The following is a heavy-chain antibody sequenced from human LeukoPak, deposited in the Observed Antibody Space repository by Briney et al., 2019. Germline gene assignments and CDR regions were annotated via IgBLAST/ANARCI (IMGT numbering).Heavy chain of an antibody. CDR1: GFNFSTYW. CDR2: INSDGSAT. V-gene: IGHV3-74*03. Sequence: GGSLRLSCAVSGFNFSTYWIHWVRQAPGKGPVWVSLINSDGSATTYGDSAKGRFTVSRDNDKNTVFLEMNSLKVEDTAVYYCARGTAVTAGIDYWGQGTLVTISS. CDR3: ARGTAVTAGIDY. J-gene: IGHJ4*02. D-gene: IGHD6-13*01.